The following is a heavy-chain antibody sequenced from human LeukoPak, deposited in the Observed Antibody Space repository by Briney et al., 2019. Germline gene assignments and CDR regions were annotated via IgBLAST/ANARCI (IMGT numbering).Heavy chain of an antibody. CDR3: AKVRSSSWYGFAAFDI. CDR1: GFTFSSYA. J-gene: IGHJ3*02. Sequence: QTGGSLRLSCAASGFTFSSYAMSWVRQASGKGLEWVSAISGSGGSTYYADSVKGRFTISRDNSKNTLYLQMNSLRAEDTAVYYCAKVRSSSWYGFAAFDIWGQGTMVTVSS. CDR2: ISGSGGST. D-gene: IGHD6-13*01. V-gene: IGHV3-23*01.